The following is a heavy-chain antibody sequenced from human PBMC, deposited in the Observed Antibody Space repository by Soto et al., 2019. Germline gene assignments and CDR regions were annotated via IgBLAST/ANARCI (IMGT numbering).Heavy chain of an antibody. CDR1: GFMFNNSA. CDR2: VSDNGGSRGGT. V-gene: IGHV3-23*01. J-gene: IGHJ3*02. Sequence: GGSLRLSCKASGFMFNNSAMTWVRQAPGQGLQWVASVSDNGGSRGGTYYADSVKGRFTISRDNSKNTLYLQLDSLTGADTAVYYCARWHCRGGSCYSRAFDIWGQGTMVTVSS. D-gene: IGHD2-15*01. CDR3: ARWHCRGGSCYSRAFDI.